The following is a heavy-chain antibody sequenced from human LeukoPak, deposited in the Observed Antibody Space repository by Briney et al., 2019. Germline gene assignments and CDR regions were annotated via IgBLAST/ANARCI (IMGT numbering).Heavy chain of an antibody. Sequence: PSETLSLTCAVSGGSISSSNWWSWVRQPPGKGLEWIGEIYHSGSTNYNPSLKSRVTISVDKSKNQFSLKLSSVTAADTAVYYCASWGYIAVAGRSDYWGQGTLVTVSS. J-gene: IGHJ4*02. CDR1: GGSISSSNW. V-gene: IGHV4-4*02. D-gene: IGHD6-19*01. CDR2: IYHSGST. CDR3: ASWGYIAVAGRSDY.